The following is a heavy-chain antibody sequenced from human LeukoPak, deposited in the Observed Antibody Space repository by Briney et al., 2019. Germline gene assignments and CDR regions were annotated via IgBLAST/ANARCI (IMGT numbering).Heavy chain of an antibody. CDR2: MNPNSGAT. CDR1: GYTFTSHD. J-gene: IGHJ6*03. V-gene: IGHV1-8*01. Sequence: GASVKVSCTASGYTFTSHDINWVRQATGQGLEWMGWMNPNSGATGYAQKFRGRITMTRDTSLTTAYMELSSLRSEDTALYYCARGPAYSEYGVLGYSHYSMDVWGKGTTVTVS. D-gene: IGHD4-17*01. CDR3: ARGPAYSEYGVLGYSHYSMDV.